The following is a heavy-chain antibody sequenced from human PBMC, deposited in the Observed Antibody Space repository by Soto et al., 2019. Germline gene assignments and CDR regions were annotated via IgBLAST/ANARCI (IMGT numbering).Heavy chain of an antibody. CDR3: ARDQVAAAFYYGMDV. Sequence: SETLSLTCTVSGGSVRSGSYYWSWIRQPPGKGLEWIGYFYYSGSTNYNPSLNSRVTISVDTSKNQFSLKVSSVIAADTAVYYCARDQVAAAFYYGMDVWGQGITVTVSS. J-gene: IGHJ6*02. V-gene: IGHV4-61*01. CDR1: GGSVRSGSYY. D-gene: IGHD6-13*01. CDR2: FYYSGST.